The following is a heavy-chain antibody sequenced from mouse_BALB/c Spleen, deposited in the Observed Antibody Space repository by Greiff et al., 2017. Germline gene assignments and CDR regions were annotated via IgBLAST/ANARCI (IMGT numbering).Heavy chain of an antibody. V-gene: IGHV5-17*02. CDR1: GFTFSSFG. CDR2: ISSGSSTI. Sequence: DVMLVESGGGLVQPGGSRKLSCAASGFTFSSFGMHWVRQAPEKGLEWVAYISSGSSTIYYADTVKGRFTISRDNPKNTLFLQMTSLRSEDTAMYYCARGDGSYWYFDVWGAGTTVTVSS. J-gene: IGHJ1*01. D-gene: IGHD1-1*01. CDR3: ARGDGSYWYFDV.